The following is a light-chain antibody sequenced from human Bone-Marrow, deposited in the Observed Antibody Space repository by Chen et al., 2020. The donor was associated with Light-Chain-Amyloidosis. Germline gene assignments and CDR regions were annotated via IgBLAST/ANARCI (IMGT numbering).Light chain of an antibody. CDR3: CSYAGSSTSTV. J-gene: IGLJ2*01. V-gene: IGLV2-23*02. CDR2: EVI. CDR1: SSDVGSYNL. Sequence: QSALTQPASVSGSPGQSIPISCTGTSSDVGSYNLVSWYQQHPGKAPKLMIYEVIKRPSGVSNRFSGSKSGNTASLTISGLQAEDEADYYCCSYAGSSTSTVVGGGTKLTVL.